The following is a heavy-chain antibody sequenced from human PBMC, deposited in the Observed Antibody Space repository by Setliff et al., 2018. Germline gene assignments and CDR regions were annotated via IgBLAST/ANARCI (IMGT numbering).Heavy chain of an antibody. D-gene: IGHD1-26*01. CDR1: GGTFSSYA. V-gene: IGHV1-69*06. CDR3: ARVKVIVGATPRTYYMDV. CDR2: IIPIFGTA. Sequence: GASVKVSCKASGGTFSSYAISWVRQAPGQGLEWMGRIIPIFGTANYAQKFQGRVTITADNSTSTAYMELSSLRSEDTAVYYCARVKVIVGATPRTYYMDVWGKGTTVTVSS. J-gene: IGHJ6*03.